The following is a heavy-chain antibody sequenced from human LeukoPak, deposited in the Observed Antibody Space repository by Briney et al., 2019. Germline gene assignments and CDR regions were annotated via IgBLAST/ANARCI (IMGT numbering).Heavy chain of an antibody. J-gene: IGHJ3*02. CDR1: GFTFTDYW. D-gene: IGHD2-21*02. Sequence: PGGSLRLSCTTSGFTFTDYWMTWVRQAPGKGLEWVSAISGSGGSTYYADSVKGRFTISRDNSKNTLYLQMNSLRAEDTAVYYCAKEDQEIVVVTAAFDIWGQGTMVTVSS. CDR3: AKEDQEIVVVTAAFDI. CDR2: ISGSGGST. V-gene: IGHV3-23*01.